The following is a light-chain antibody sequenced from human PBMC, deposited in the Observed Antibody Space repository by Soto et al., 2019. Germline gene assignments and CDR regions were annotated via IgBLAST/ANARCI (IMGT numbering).Light chain of an antibody. CDR3: SSYTSSGSRV. Sequence: QSVLTQPASVSGSPGQSIAISCTGTNSDVGGYNYVSWYQQHPGKAPKLMIYDVSNRPSGVSDRFSGSKSGNTASLTISGLQAEDEADYYCSSYTSSGSRVFGGGTQLTVL. V-gene: IGLV2-14*01. J-gene: IGLJ2*01. CDR1: NSDVGGYNY. CDR2: DVS.